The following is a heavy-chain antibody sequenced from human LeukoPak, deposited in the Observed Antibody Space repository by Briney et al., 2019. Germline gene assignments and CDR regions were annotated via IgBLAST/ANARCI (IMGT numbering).Heavy chain of an antibody. J-gene: IGHJ4*02. CDR3: ATGKRGFGERALDY. D-gene: IGHD3-10*01. CDR1: GFSFSSYE. CDR2: ISSSGSTI. Sequence: GGSLRLSCAASGFSFSSYEMNWVRQAPGKGLEWVSYISSSGSTIYYADSVKGRFTISRDNAKNSLYLQMNSLRAEDTAVYYCATGKRGFGERALDYWGQGTLVTVSS. V-gene: IGHV3-48*03.